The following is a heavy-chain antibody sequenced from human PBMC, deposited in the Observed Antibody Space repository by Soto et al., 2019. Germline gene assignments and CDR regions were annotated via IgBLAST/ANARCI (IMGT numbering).Heavy chain of an antibody. CDR3: AAMAAPHAFDI. J-gene: IGHJ3*02. CDR1: GYTLTSYG. CDR2: ISAYNGNT. V-gene: IGHV1-18*01. Sequence: ASVKVCCKASGYTLTSYGISWVRQAPGQGLEWMGWISAYNGNTNYAQKLQGRVTMTTDTSTSTAYMELRSLRSDDTAVYYCAAMAAPHAFDIWGQGTMVTVSS. D-gene: IGHD6-6*01.